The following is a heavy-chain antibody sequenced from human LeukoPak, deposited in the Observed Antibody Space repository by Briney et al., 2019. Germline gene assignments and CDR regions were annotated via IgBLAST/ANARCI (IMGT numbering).Heavy chain of an antibody. CDR3: ARVIVSYRYDANWFDP. V-gene: IGHV4-31*03. CDR1: GGSISGDGQY. CDR2: IYYGGNS. J-gene: IGHJ5*02. Sequence: SQTLSLTCTVSGGSISGDGQYWSWIRQHPGKGLEWIGYIYYGGNSYYNPSLKSRVTISADTSENQFSLQLNSVTGADTAVYYCARVIVSYRYDANWFDPWGQGTLVTVSS. D-gene: IGHD4/OR15-4a*01.